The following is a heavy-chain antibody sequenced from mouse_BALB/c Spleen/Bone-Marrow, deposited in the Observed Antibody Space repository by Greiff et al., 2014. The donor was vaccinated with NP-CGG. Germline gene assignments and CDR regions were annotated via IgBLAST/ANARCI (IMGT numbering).Heavy chain of an antibody. Sequence: QVQLQQPGAELARPGASVKMSCKASGYTFTRYTMHWVKQRPGQGLEWIGYINPSSGYTNYNQKFKDKATLTADKSSSTAYMQLSSLTSEDSAVHYCARGCNYVWFAYWGQGSLVTVSA. J-gene: IGHJ3*01. D-gene: IGHD2-1*01. CDR1: GYTFTRYT. CDR2: INPSSGYT. V-gene: IGHV1-4*01. CDR3: ARGCNYVWFAY.